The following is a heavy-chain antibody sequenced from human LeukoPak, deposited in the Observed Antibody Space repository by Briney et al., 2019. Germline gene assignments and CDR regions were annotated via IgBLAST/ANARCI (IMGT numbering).Heavy chain of an antibody. CDR1: GGTFSSYA. CDR3: ARGGGSSWTQRGYFQY. V-gene: IGHV1-69*04. D-gene: IGHD6-13*01. CDR2: IIPILGIA. Sequence: GASVKVSCKASGGTFSSYAISWVRQAPGQGLEWMGRIIPILGIANYAQKFQGRVSMTRDTSTSTAYMELSSLTSEDTAVYYCARGGGSSWTQRGYFQYWGQGTLVTVSS. J-gene: IGHJ1*01.